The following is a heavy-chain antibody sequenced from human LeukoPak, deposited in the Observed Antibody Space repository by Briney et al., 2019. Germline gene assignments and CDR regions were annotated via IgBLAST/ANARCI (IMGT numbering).Heavy chain of an antibody. J-gene: IGHJ4*02. D-gene: IGHD3-9*01. Sequence: PSETLSLTCTVSGGSITTYYWNWIRQPPGKGLEWIGYIYYSGSTNYNPSLKSRVTISVDTSKNQFSLKLSSVTAADTAVYYCARGRFDILTGYYLDYWGQGILVTVSP. V-gene: IGHV4-59*01. CDR2: IYYSGST. CDR1: GGSITTYY. CDR3: ARGRFDILTGYYLDY.